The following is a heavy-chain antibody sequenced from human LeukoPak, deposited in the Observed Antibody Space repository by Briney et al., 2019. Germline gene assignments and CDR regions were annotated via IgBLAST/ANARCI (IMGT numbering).Heavy chain of an antibody. CDR2: IAIDGSST. V-gene: IGHV3-74*01. D-gene: IGHD4-23*01. J-gene: IGHJ4*02. CDR3: TRGRPHGNDY. Sequence: PGRSLRLSCAASGFTFSTYWMKWVRQAPGKGLVWVSRIAIDGSSTTYADSVEGRFSISRANAKNTLYLQMNSLRVEDTAVYYCTRGRPHGNDYWGQGTLVTVSS. CDR1: GFTFSTYW.